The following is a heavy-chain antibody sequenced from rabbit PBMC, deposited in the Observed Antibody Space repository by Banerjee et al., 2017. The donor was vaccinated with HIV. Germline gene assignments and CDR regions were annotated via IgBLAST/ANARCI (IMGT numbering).Heavy chain of an antibody. J-gene: IGHJ3*01. Sequence: LEESGGGLVKPEGSLTLTCKASGFDFSSNAICWVRQAPGKGLEWIGTIYAGSSGSAYYANWAKGRFTISRTSSTTVTLQMTSLTAADTATYFCARDLAAVTGWNFGLWGQGTLVTVS. D-gene: IGHD7-1*01. CDR1: GFDFSSNA. CDR2: IYAGSSGSA. CDR3: ARDLAAVTGWNFGL. V-gene: IGHV1S45*01.